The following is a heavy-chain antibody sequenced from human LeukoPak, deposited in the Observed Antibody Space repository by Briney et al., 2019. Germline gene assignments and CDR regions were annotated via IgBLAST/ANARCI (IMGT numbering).Heavy chain of an antibody. J-gene: IGHJ4*02. CDR1: GFTFSSYA. CDR2: ISYDGSNK. D-gene: IGHD6-13*01. CDR3: ATRGIAAAGAYFDY. Sequence: PGRSLRLSCAASGFTFSSYAMPWVRQAPGKGLEWVAVISYDGSNKYYADSVKGRFTISRDNSKNTLYLQMNSLRAEDTAVYYCATRGIAAAGAYFDYWGQGTLVTVSS. V-gene: IGHV3-30-3*01.